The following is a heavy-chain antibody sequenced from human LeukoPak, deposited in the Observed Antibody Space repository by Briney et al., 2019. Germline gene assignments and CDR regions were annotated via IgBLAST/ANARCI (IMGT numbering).Heavy chain of an antibody. CDR2: INHSGST. Sequence: NPSETLSLTCAVYGGSFSGYYWSWIRQPPGKGLEWIGEINHSGSTNYNPSLKSRVTISVDTSKNQFSLKLSSVTAADTAVYYCARWRYFDWLLYRGPKNAFDIWGQGTMVTVSS. J-gene: IGHJ3*02. V-gene: IGHV4-34*01. D-gene: IGHD3-9*01. CDR1: GGSFSGYY. CDR3: ARWRYFDWLLYRGPKNAFDI.